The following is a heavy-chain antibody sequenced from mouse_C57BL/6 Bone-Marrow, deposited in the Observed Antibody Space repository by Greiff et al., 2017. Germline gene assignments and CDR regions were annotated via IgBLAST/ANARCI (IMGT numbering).Heavy chain of an antibody. CDR1: GYTFTSYW. Sequence: QVQLQQPGAELVKPGASVKLSCKASGYTFTSYWMHWVKQRPGQGLEWIGMIHPNSGSTNYNEKFKSKATLTVDKSSSTAYMQLSSLTSEDSAVYYGARPLYYGSSSWFAYWGQGTLVTVSA. CDR3: ARPLYYGSSSWFAY. J-gene: IGHJ3*01. D-gene: IGHD1-1*01. CDR2: IHPNSGST. V-gene: IGHV1-64*01.